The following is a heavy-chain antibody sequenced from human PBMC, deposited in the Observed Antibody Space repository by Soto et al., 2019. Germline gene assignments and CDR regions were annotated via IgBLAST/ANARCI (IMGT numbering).Heavy chain of an antibody. CDR1: GFTFSSYS. CDR2: ISSSSSYI. Sequence: GGSLRLSCAASGFTFSSYSMNWVRQAPGKGLEWVSSISSSSSYIYYADSVKGRFTISRDNAKNSLYLQMNSLRAEDTAVYYCASGIGKAAAGPPFFYFDYWGQGTLVTVSS. CDR3: ASGIGKAAAGPPFFYFDY. J-gene: IGHJ4*02. V-gene: IGHV3-21*01. D-gene: IGHD6-13*01.